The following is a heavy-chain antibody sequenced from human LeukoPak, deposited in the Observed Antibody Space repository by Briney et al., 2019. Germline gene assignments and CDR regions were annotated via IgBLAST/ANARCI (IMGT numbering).Heavy chain of an antibody. J-gene: IGHJ4*02. CDR1: GGSISSYY. CDR2: LYTSGST. Sequence: SETLSLTCTVSGGSISSYYWSWIRQPAGKGLEWIGRLYTSGSTNYNPSLKSRVTMSVDTSKNQFSLKPTSMTAADTAVYYCARGGSSGYYYGWGQGTLVTVSS. V-gene: IGHV4-4*07. D-gene: IGHD3-22*01. CDR3: ARGGSSGYYYG.